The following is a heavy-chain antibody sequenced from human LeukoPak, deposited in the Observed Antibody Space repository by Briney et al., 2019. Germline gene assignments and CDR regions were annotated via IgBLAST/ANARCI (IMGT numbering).Heavy chain of an antibody. CDR3: ARGLRKSGSYVVEY. D-gene: IGHD1-26*01. CDR1: GGSISSGDYY. Sequence: SETLSLTCTVSGGSISSGDYYWSWIRQPPGTGLEWIGYIYYSGSTYYNPSLKSRVAMSMDTSRNQFSLTLTSVTVADTAVYYCARGLRKSGSYVVEYWGQGTLVTVSS. V-gene: IGHV4-30-4*01. J-gene: IGHJ4*02. CDR2: IYYSGST.